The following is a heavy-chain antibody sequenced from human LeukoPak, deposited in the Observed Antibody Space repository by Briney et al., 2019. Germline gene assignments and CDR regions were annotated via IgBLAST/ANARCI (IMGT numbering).Heavy chain of an antibody. CDR1: GGSISSSSYY. CDR2: IYYSGST. V-gene: IGHV4-39*07. J-gene: IGHJ3*02. CDR3: ARGTITMIGRPAFDI. Sequence: PSETLSLTCTVSGGSISSSSYYWGWIRQPPGKGLEWIGSIYYSGSTYYNPSLKSRVTISVDTSKNQFSLKLSSVTAADTAVYYCARGTITMIGRPAFDIWGQGTMVTVSS. D-gene: IGHD3-22*01.